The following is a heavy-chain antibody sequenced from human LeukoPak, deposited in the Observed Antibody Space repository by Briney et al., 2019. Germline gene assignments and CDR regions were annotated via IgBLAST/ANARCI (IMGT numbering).Heavy chain of an antibody. V-gene: IGHV1-3*01. J-gene: IGHJ4*02. Sequence: AASVKVSCKASRYTFTSYAMHWVRQAPGQRLEWMGWINAGNGNTKYSQKFQGRVTITRDTSASTAYMELSSLRSEDTAVYYCARGGTYSSGWYDYWGQGTLVTVSS. CDR3: ARGGTYSSGWYDY. D-gene: IGHD6-19*01. CDR1: RYTFTSYA. CDR2: INAGNGNT.